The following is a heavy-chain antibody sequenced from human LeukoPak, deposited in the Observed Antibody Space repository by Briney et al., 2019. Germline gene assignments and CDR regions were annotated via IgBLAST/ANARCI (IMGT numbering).Heavy chain of an antibody. CDR3: ARAPYSSSFGAFDI. J-gene: IGHJ3*02. D-gene: IGHD6-13*01. V-gene: IGHV4-59*08. CDR1: GASISSYY. Sequence: TASETLSLTCTVSGASISSYYWSWIRQPPGKGLEWIGYIYYSGSTNYNPSLKSRVTISVDTSKNQFSLKLSSVTAADTAVYYCARAPYSSSFGAFDIWGQGTMVTVSS. CDR2: IYYSGST.